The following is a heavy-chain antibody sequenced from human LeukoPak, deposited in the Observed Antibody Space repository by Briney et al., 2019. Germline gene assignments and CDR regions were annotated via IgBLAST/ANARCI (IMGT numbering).Heavy chain of an antibody. CDR3: ASVLLWFGELSGLDP. D-gene: IGHD3-10*01. CDR1: GGSISSGGYS. V-gene: IGHV4-30-2*01. J-gene: IGHJ5*02. Sequence: SETLSLTCAVSGGSISSGGYSWSWIRQPPGKGLEWIGYIYHSGSTYYNPSLKSRVTISVDRSKNQFSLKLSSVTAADTAVYYCASVLLWFGELSGLDPWGQGTLVTVSS. CDR2: IYHSGST.